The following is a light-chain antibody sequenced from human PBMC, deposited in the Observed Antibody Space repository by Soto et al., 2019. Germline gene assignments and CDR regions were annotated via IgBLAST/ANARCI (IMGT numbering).Light chain of an antibody. CDR2: KAS. Sequence: DIQMTQSPSTLSGSVGDRVTITCRASQTISSWLAWYQQKPGKAPKLLIYKASTLKSGVPSRFSGSGSGTEFTLTISSLQPDDFAVYYCQQYNNWPPRAFGQGTRLEIK. CDR3: QQYNNWPPRA. CDR1: QTISSW. V-gene: IGKV1-5*03. J-gene: IGKJ5*01.